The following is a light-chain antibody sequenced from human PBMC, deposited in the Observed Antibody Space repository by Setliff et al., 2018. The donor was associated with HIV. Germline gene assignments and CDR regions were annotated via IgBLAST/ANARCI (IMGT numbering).Light chain of an antibody. CDR3: CSYAGSYTFYV. CDR1: SSDVGGYNY. J-gene: IGLJ1*01. V-gene: IGLV2-11*01. Sequence: QSVLTQPPSVSGAPGQRVTISCTGTSSDVGGYNYVSWYQQHPGKAPKLMIYDVSKRPSGVPDRFSGSKSGNTASLTISGLQAEDEADYYCCSYAGSYTFYVFGTGTKVTVL. CDR2: DVS.